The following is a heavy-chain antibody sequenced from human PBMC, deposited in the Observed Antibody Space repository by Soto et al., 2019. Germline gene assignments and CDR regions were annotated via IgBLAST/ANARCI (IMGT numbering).Heavy chain of an antibody. V-gene: IGHV3-9*01. CDR1: GFTFDDYA. CDR2: FDSNSGSI. D-gene: IGHD6-19*01. CDR3: AKGGSSGWHPAN. J-gene: IGHJ4*02. Sequence: PGGSLRLSCVASGFTFDDYAMHWVRQVPGKGLEWVSTFDSNSGSIGYADSVKGRFTISRDNAKNSLYLQMNSLKPEDTALYYCAKGGSSGWHPANWGQGTQVTVSS.